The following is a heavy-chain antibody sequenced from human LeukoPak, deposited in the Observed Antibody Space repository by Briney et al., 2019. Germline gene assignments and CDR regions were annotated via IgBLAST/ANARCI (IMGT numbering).Heavy chain of an antibody. V-gene: IGHV4-34*01. CDR1: GGSFSGYY. CDR2: INHSGST. CDR3: ARARRLRWRYYYYGMDV. J-gene: IGHJ6*02. Sequence: SETLSLTCAVYGGSFSGYYWSWIRQPPGKGLEWIGEINHSGSTNYNPSLKSRVTISVDTSENQFSLKLSSVTAADTAVYYCARARRLRWRYYYYGMDVWGQGTTVTVSS. D-gene: IGHD4-17*01.